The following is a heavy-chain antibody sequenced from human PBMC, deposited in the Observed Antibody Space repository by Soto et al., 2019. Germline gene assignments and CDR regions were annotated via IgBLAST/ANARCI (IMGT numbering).Heavy chain of an antibody. CDR3: ARGSVFVYSGSPEAAFDI. Sequence: GGSLRLSCAASGFTFSSYEMNWVRQAPGKGLEWVSYISSSGGTIYHAESVKGRFTISRDNAKNSLYLQMNSLRAEDTAVYYCARGSVFVYSGSPEAAFDIWGQLTMVTVSS. D-gene: IGHD1-26*01. J-gene: IGHJ3*02. CDR1: GFTFSSYE. V-gene: IGHV3-48*03. CDR2: ISSSGGTI.